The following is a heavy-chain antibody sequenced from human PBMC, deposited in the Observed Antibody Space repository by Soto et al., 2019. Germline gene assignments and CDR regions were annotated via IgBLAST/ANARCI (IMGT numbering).Heavy chain of an antibody. CDR1: GFTFSSNW. Sequence: GGSLRLSCAASGFTFSSNWMHWVRRAPGKGLVWVSRISGDGATTTYADSVKGRITISRDNAKNTLYLQMNSLRAEDTAVYYCASEAGDIIDNWGQGTLVTVSS. V-gene: IGHV3-74*01. D-gene: IGHD3-16*02. J-gene: IGHJ4*02. CDR2: ISGDGATT. CDR3: ASEAGDIIDN.